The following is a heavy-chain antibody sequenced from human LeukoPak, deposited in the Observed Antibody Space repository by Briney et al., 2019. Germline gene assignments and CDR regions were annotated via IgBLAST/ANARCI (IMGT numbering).Heavy chain of an antibody. CDR1: GYTFTSYY. CDR2: INPSGGST. J-gene: IGHJ6*03. V-gene: IGHV1-46*01. Sequence: APVKVSCKASGYTFTSYYMHWVRQAPGQGLEWMRIINPSGGSTSYAQKFQGRVTMTRDMSTSTVYMELSSLRSEDTAVYYCARDRVEAVAGTSDYYYYMDVWGKGTTVTVSS. D-gene: IGHD6-19*01. CDR3: ARDRVEAVAGTSDYYYYMDV.